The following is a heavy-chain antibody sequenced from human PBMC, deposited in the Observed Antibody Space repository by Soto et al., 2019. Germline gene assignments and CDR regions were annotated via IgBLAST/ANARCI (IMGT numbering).Heavy chain of an antibody. Sequence: GASVKVSCKASGYTFTSYYMHWVRQAPGQRLEWMGIINPSGGSTSYAQKFQGRVTMTRDTSTSTVYMELSSLRSEDTAVYYCARDQAFGEWLAPDYYYYYGMDVWGQGTTVTVSS. CDR3: ARDQAFGEWLAPDYYYYYGMDV. V-gene: IGHV1-46*01. CDR2: INPSGGST. CDR1: GYTFTSYY. J-gene: IGHJ6*02. D-gene: IGHD3-3*01.